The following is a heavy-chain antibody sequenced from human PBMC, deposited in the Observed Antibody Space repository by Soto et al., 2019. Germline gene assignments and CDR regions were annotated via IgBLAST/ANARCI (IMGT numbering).Heavy chain of an antibody. V-gene: IGHV4-61*01. CDR2: IYYSGTT. CDR1: GGPLSSGSYY. Sequence: PSETLSLTCTVSGGPLSSGSYYWSWIRQSPGQGLEWIGYIYYSGTTKYNPSLKSRVSISVDTSKNQFSLRLTSLSAADTAVYYCARAASPYFDVLSAFHPWGQGTRVTVS. D-gene: IGHD3-9*01. J-gene: IGHJ5*02. CDR3: ARAASPYFDVLSAFHP.